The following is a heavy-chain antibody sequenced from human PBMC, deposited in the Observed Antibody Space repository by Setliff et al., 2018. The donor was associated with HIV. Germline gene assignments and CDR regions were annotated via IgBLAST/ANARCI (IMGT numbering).Heavy chain of an antibody. CDR2: IYTSGST. Sequence: PSETLSLTCTVSGGSISSYYWSWIRQPAGKGLEWIGRIYTSGSTNYNPSLKSRVTMSVDTSKNQFSLKLSSVTAADTAVYYCARSLIVPAALGDYFDYWVPRLSWSPSPQ. D-gene: IGHD2-2*01. V-gene: IGHV4-4*07. CDR1: GGSISSYY. J-gene: IGHJ4*02. CDR3: ARSLIVPAALGDYFDY.